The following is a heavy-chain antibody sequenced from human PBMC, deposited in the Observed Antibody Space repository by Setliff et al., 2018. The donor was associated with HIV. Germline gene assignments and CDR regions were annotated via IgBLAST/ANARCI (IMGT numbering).Heavy chain of an antibody. CDR3: ARRGNYYDNSGPNAFDI. J-gene: IGHJ3*02. Sequence: GSLRLSCAASGFTFSSYAMSWVRQAPGKGLEWVSSISSTSNYRYYADSMKGRFTISRDNAKNSLYLQMNSLRAEDTAVYYCARRGNYYDNSGPNAFDIWGQGTMVTVSS. CDR2: ISSTSNYR. D-gene: IGHD3-22*01. CDR1: GFTFSSYA. V-gene: IGHV3-21*01.